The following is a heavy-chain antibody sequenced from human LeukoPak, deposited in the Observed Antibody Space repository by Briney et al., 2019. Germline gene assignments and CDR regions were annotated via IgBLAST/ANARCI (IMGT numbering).Heavy chain of an antibody. D-gene: IGHD3-10*01. CDR3: RTMIQGVSSPGY. Sequence: GGSLRLSCAASGFTFTTYGMHWVRQPPGKGLEWVAYITYDGSSEYYADSVKGRFTLSRDNSKNTLYLQMNSLRAEDTAVYYARTMIQGVSSPGYWGQGTLSPSPQ. J-gene: IGHJ4*02. V-gene: IGHV3-30*02. CDR2: ITYDGSSE. CDR1: GFTFTTYG.